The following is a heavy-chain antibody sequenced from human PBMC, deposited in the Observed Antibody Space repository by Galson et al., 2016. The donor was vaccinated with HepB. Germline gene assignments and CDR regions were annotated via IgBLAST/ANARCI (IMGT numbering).Heavy chain of an antibody. CDR2: IYKSGST. D-gene: IGHD2-21*02. Sequence: SETLSLTCSVSGGSISSSSYYWGWIRQPPGKGLEWIGTIYKSGSTYYSPSVESRVTILVGTSKNQFSLKLSSLTAADTAVYYCARRTYCGGDCYAYTFDVWGLGTMVSVSS. CDR3: ARRTYCGGDCYAYTFDV. CDR1: GGSISSSSYY. J-gene: IGHJ3*01. V-gene: IGHV4-39*01.